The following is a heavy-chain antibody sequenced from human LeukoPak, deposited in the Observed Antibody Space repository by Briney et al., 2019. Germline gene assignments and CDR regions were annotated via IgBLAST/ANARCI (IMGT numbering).Heavy chain of an antibody. Sequence: GGSLRLSCAASGFTFSSYSMNWVRQPPGKGLEWVSSISSSSSYIYYADSVKGRFTISRDNAKNSLYLQMNSLRAEDTAVYYCARGDLYSSSPVNDYWGQGTLVTVSS. CDR2: ISSSSSYI. CDR1: GFTFSSYS. V-gene: IGHV3-21*01. J-gene: IGHJ4*02. CDR3: ARGDLYSSSPVNDY. D-gene: IGHD6-6*01.